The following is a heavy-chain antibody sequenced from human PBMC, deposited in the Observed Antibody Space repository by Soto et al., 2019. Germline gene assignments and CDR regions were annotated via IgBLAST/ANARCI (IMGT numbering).Heavy chain of an antibody. Sequence: GASVKVSCKASGYTFTSYAMHWVRQAPGQRLEWMGWINAGNGNTKYSQKFQGRVTITRDTSASTAYMELSSLRSEDTAVYYCAATPVLSRPTVTDYYSSGMDVWGQGTTLTVSS. V-gene: IGHV1-3*01. D-gene: IGHD4-4*01. CDR3: AATPVLSRPTVTDYYSSGMDV. CDR2: INAGNGNT. CDR1: GYTFTSYA. J-gene: IGHJ6*02.